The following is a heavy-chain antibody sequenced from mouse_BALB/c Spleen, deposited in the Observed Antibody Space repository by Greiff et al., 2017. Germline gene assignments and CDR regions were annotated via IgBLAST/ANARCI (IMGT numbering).Heavy chain of an antibody. Sequence: VQLQQSGAELMKPGASVKISCKASGYTFTSYVMHWVKQKPGQGLEWIGYINPYNDGTKYNEKFKGKATLTSDKSSSTAYMELSSLTSEDSAVYYCARDYRYDGSLAYWGQGTLVTVSA. CDR2: INPYNDGT. CDR1: GYTFTSYV. J-gene: IGHJ3*01. D-gene: IGHD2-14*01. V-gene: IGHV1-14*01. CDR3: ARDYRYDGSLAY.